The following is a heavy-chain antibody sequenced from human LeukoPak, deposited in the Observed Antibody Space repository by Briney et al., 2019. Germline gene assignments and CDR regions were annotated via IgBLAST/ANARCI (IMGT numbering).Heavy chain of an antibody. CDR2: IYYSGST. CDR3: ARQARGYSGYDYYFDY. Sequence: SETLSLTCTVSGGSISTYYWSWIRQPPGKGLEWIGSIYYSGSTYYNPSLKSRVTISVDTSKNQFSLKLSSVTAADTAVYYCARQARGYSGYDYYFDYWGQGTLVTVSS. J-gene: IGHJ4*02. D-gene: IGHD5-12*01. V-gene: IGHV4-39*01. CDR1: GGSISTYY.